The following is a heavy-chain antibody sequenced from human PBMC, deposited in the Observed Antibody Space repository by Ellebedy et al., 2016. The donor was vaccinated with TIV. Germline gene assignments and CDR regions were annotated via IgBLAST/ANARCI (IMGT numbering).Heavy chain of an antibody. D-gene: IGHD2-8*01. Sequence: GESLKISCAASGCMFSRHWMSWVRPAPGKGLEWVGRIRNKANRDTTEYAAAVKGRFTISRDDSKNSLYLQMNSLKTEDTAMYYCARRENRVGAPFAYWGQGVLVTVSS. J-gene: IGHJ4*02. CDR3: ARRENRVGAPFAY. CDR2: IRNKANRDTT. CDR1: GCMFSRHW. V-gene: IGHV3-72*01.